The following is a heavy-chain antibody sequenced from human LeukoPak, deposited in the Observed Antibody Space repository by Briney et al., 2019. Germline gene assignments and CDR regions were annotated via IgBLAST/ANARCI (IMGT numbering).Heavy chain of an antibody. CDR3: ARLVPGDY. Sequence: SETLCLTCTVSGGSISSYYWSWIRQPPGKGLEWIGYIYYSGSTNYNPSLKSRVTISVDTSKNQFSLKLSSVTAADTAVYYCARLVPGDYWGQGTLVTVSS. J-gene: IGHJ4*02. CDR2: IYYSGST. D-gene: IGHD6-6*01. CDR1: GGSISSYY. V-gene: IGHV4-59*08.